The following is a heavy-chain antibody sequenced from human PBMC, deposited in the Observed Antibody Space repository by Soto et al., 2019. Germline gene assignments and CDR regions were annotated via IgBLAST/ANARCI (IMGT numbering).Heavy chain of an antibody. CDR2: INAGNGNT. J-gene: IGHJ4*02. Sequence: GASVKVSCKASGYTFTSYSMNWVRPAPGQRLEWMGWINAGNGNTKYSQKFQGRVTITRDTSASTAYMELSSLRPEDTAVYYCARTTPTYYYDSIGYFPDYWGQGTLVTVSS. V-gene: IGHV1-3*01. CDR3: ARTTPTYYYDSIGYFPDY. CDR1: GYTFTSYS. D-gene: IGHD3-22*01.